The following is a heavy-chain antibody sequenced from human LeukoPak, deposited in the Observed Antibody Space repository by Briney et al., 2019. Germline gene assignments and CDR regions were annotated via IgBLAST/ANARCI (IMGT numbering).Heavy chain of an antibody. J-gene: IGHJ6*02. D-gene: IGHD3-3*01. CDR1: GVSISSGSYY. CDR3: ARERATIFGVVIIAYGMDV. Sequence: PSQTLSLTCTVSGVSISSGSYYWSWIRQPAGKGLEWIGRIYTSGSTNYNPSLKSRVTISVDTSKNQFSLKLSSVTAADTAVYYCARERATIFGVVIIAYGMDVWGQGTTVTVSS. CDR2: IYTSGST. V-gene: IGHV4-61*02.